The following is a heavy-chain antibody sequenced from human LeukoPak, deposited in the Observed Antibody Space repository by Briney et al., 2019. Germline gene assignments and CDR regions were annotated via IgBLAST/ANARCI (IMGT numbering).Heavy chain of an antibody. V-gene: IGHV4-39*01. J-gene: IGHJ4*02. CDR3: AGVDSSGWGDLGYFDY. Sequence: SETLSLTCTVSGGSINSSSYYWGWIRQPPGKGLEWIGSIYYSGSTYYNPSLKSRVTISVDTSKNQFSLKLSSVTAADTAVYYCAGVDSSGWGDLGYFDYWGQGTLVTVSS. D-gene: IGHD6-19*01. CDR2: IYYSGST. CDR1: GGSINSSSYY.